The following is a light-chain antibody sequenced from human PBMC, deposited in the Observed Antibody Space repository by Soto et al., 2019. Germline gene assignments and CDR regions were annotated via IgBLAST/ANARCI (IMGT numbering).Light chain of an antibody. CDR2: VNS. Sequence: QSVLTQPPSVSGAPGQRVTISCTGSSSNIGAGYDVHWYQQLPGTAPKLLIYVNSNRPSGVPDRFSGSKSGTSASLAITGLQAEDEGDYYCQSYDSSLRAVVFGGGTKLTVL. J-gene: IGLJ2*01. CDR3: QSYDSSLRAVV. V-gene: IGLV1-40*01. CDR1: SSNIGAGYD.